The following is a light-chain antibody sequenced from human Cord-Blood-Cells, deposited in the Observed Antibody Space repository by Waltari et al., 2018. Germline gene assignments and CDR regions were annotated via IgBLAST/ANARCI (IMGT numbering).Light chain of an antibody. J-gene: IGKJ5*01. CDR3: QQYGSSPIT. Sequence: EIVLTQSPVTLSLSPGKRATLSCRASNSVSSSYLAWYQQKPGQAPRLRIYGASSRATGIPDRFSGSGSGTDFTLTISRLEAEDFAVYYCQQYGSSPITFGQGTRLEIK. CDR2: GAS. V-gene: IGKV3-20*01. CDR1: NSVSSSY.